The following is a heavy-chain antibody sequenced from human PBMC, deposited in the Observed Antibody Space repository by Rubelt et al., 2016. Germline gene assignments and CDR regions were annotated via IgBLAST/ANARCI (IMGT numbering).Heavy chain of an antibody. Sequence: QITLKESGPSLVKPTQTLTLTSTFSGFSLTTSGVGVGWILQPPGKALEWLAVIYWDDEKRSRPSLRSIRTLTTQHPKNLVVLTITNIEPVYTATYYCAYPSIAYRADIFDAFDIWGQGTMVTVSS. D-gene: IGHD2-21*01. CDR3: AYPSIAYRADIFDAFDI. CDR1: GFSLTTSGVG. J-gene: IGHJ3*02. CDR2: IYWDDEK. V-gene: IGHV2-5*02.